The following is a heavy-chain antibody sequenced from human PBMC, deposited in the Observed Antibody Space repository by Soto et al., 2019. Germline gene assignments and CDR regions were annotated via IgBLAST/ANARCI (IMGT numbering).Heavy chain of an antibody. CDR1: GGSISSSNW. D-gene: IGHD2-2*01. CDR3: ASVVGGYYYGMAV. Sequence: QVQLQESGPGLVKPSGTLSLTCAVSGGSISSSNWWSWVRQPPGKGLKWIGEIYHSGSTNYNPSLQSRVTIPVSKSKYQFSLKLSSVTAADTAVYYCASVVGGYYYGMAVWGQGTTVTVSS. CDR2: IYHSGST. J-gene: IGHJ6*02. V-gene: IGHV4-4*02.